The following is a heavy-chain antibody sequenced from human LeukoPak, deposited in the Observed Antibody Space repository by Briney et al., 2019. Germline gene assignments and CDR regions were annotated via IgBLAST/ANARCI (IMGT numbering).Heavy chain of an antibody. Sequence: SETLSLTCTVSGGSISSYYWSWIRQPPGKGLEWIGYMYNSGSTNYNPSLKSRVTISVDTSKSHFSLKLSSLTAADTAVYYCARGRKWFDPWGQGILVTVSS. V-gene: IGHV4-59*01. J-gene: IGHJ5*02. CDR1: GGSISSYY. CDR3: ARGRKWFDP. CDR2: MYNSGST.